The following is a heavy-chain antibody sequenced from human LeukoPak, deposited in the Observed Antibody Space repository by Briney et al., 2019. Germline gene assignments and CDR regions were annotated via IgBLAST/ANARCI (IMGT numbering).Heavy chain of an antibody. Sequence: GGSLRLSCAASGFTFDDYGMSWVRQGPGKGLECVSGINWNGCNTGYADSVKGRFTIFRDNAKNSLYLEMESLRVEDTALYYCARTSDGNWFDPWGQGTLVTVSS. CDR1: GFTFDDYG. CDR3: ARTSDGNWFDP. CDR2: INWNGCNT. D-gene: IGHD1-26*01. V-gene: IGHV3-20*04. J-gene: IGHJ5*02.